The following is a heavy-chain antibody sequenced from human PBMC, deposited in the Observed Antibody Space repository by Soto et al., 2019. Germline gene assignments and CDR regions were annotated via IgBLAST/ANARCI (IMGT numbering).Heavy chain of an antibody. J-gene: IGHJ4*02. CDR1: GFTFSSYA. CDR2: ISGSGGST. V-gene: IGHV3-23*01. CDR3: AKDRHYYDSSGYYSGDSFDY. D-gene: IGHD3-22*01. Sequence: PGGSLRLSCAASGFTFSSYAMSWVRQAPGKGLEWVSAISGSGGSTYYADSVKGRFTISRDNSKNTLYLQMNSLRAEDTAVYYCAKDRHYYDSSGYYSGDSFDYWGQGTLVTVSS.